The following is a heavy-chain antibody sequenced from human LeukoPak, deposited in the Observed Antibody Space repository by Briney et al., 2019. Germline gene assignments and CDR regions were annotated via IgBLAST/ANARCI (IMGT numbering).Heavy chain of an antibody. J-gene: IGHJ3*02. V-gene: IGHV1-18*01. CDR3: ARDPPPYYYDSKDAFDI. CDR1: GYTFTSYG. D-gene: IGHD3-22*01. Sequence: ASVKVSCKASGYTFTSYGISWVRQAPGQGLEWMGWINAYNGNTNYAQKLQGRVTMTTDTSTSTAYMELRSLRSDDTAVYYCARDPPPYYYDSKDAFDIWGQGTMVTVSS. CDR2: INAYNGNT.